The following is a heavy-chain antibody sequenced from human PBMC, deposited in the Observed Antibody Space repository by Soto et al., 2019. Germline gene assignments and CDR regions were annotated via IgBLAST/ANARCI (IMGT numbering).Heavy chain of an antibody. Sequence: QVQLQESGPGLVKPSQTLSLTCTVSGGSISSGGYYWSWLRQHPGKGLEWIGYTFDSGTTYYNPSLKSRVTISVDPSKSQFSLRLTSVTATDTAVYYCASQASGWYPDYWGQGTLVTVSS. CDR2: TFDSGTT. D-gene: IGHD6-19*01. V-gene: IGHV4-31*03. CDR3: ASQASGWYPDY. CDR1: GGSISSGGYY. J-gene: IGHJ4*02.